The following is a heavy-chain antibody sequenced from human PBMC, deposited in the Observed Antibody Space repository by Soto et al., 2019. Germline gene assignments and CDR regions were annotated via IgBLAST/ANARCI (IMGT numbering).Heavy chain of an antibody. CDR1: VDSVSSNSAA. CDR2: TYYRSKWYN. CDR3: ARSSSQNYNRLDP. V-gene: IGHV6-1*01. J-gene: IGHJ5*02. Sequence: SQTLSLTCAISVDSVSSNSAAWNWIRQSPSRGLEWLGRTYYRSKWYNDYAHSVKSRITINPDTSKNQFSLQLNSVTPEDTAVYYCARSSSQNYNRLDPWGQGTLGTVSS.